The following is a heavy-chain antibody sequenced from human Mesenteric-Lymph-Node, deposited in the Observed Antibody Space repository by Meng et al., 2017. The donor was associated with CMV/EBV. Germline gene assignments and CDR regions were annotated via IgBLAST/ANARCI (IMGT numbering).Heavy chain of an antibody. CDR1: GGSFSGYY. CDR2: IDHSGST. Sequence: NGGSFSGYYWSSIRQSPGKGLEWIGEIDHSGSTSYTPSLTRRITMSVDTSRTQFSLTLNSVTAADTAVYYCARAPFYYDASGYALDYWGQGTLVTVSS. V-gene: IGHV4-34*01. J-gene: IGHJ4*01. D-gene: IGHD3-22*01. CDR3: ARAPFYYDASGYALDY.